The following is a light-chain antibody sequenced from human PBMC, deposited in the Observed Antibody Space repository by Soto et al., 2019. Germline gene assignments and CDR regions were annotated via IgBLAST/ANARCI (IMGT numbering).Light chain of an antibody. V-gene: IGLV3-1*01. J-gene: IGLJ1*01. CDR3: QAWDSNTAF. Sequence: SYELTQPPSVSVSPGQTASITCSGDKLGDKYACWYQQKPGQSPILVIYQDNKRPSGIPERFSGSNSGNTATLTISGTQAMDEADYYCQAWDSNTAFFGTGTKLTVL. CDR1: KLGDKY. CDR2: QDN.